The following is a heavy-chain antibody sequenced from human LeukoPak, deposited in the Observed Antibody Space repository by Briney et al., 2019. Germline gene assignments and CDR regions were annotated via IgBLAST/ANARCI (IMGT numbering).Heavy chain of an antibody. CDR2: ISSGSSTT. D-gene: IGHD3-22*01. CDR1: GFTFSSYS. V-gene: IGHV3-48*01. J-gene: IGHJ4*02. Sequence: GGSLRLSCAASGFTFSSYSMNWVRQAPGKGLEWVSYISSGSSTTYYADSVKGRFTISKDNAKNSLFLQMNSLRAEDTAVYYCARGSTYYDSSGQVPFDYWGQGTLVTVSS. CDR3: ARGSTYYDSSGQVPFDY.